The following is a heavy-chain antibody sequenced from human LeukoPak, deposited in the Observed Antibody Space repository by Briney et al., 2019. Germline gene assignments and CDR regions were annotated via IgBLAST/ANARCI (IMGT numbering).Heavy chain of an antibody. D-gene: IGHD2-15*01. V-gene: IGHV3-7*01. CDR2: IEEDGGEK. CDR1: GFNFSSYW. J-gene: IGHJ4*02. CDR3: AREGGDIADTGFDY. Sequence: GGSLRLSCATSGFNFSSYWMSWVRQAPGKGLEWVANIEEDGGEKYYVDSVKGRCIISRDNAKNSLYLQMNSLRAEDTAVYYCAREGGDIADTGFDYWGQGTLVTVSS.